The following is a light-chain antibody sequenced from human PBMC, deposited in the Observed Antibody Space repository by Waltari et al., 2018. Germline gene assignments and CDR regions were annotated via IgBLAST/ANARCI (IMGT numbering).Light chain of an antibody. Sequence: EILMTHYPATLSVSPGGRATLSCKTSQSVSSNLAWYQQNPGQAPRLLISEASTRATSIPARFRGSGSGTEFTLTITSLPSDDSAVYYCQQYNHWPPITFGQGTRLEIK. CDR2: EAS. CDR3: QQYNHWPPIT. CDR1: QSVSSN. V-gene: IGKV3-15*01. J-gene: IGKJ5*01.